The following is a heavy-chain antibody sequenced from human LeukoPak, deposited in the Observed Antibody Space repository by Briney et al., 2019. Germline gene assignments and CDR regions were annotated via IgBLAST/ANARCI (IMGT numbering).Heavy chain of an antibody. V-gene: IGHV1-69*05. D-gene: IGHD3-3*01. J-gene: IGHJ3*02. CDR2: IIPIFGTA. Sequence: SVKVSCKASGGTFSSYAISWVRQAPGQGLEWMGRIIPIFGTANYAQKFQGRVTITTDESTSTAYMELSSLRSEDTAVYYCARACPGGITYYDFWSGFALDIWGQGTMVTVSS. CDR1: GGTFSSYA. CDR3: ARACPGGITYYDFWSGFALDI.